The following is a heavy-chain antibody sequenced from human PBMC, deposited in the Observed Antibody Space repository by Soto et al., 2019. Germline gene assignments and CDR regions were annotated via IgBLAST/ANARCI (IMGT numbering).Heavy chain of an antibody. V-gene: IGHV4-30-2*01. CDR2: IYHRGST. J-gene: IGHJ6*02. CDR1: GGSISSGGYS. CDR3: AGPIVVEPVYYAIDV. Sequence: SETLSLTCAVSGGSISSGGYSWSWIRQPPGMGLEWIGHIYHRGSTHYNPSLESRVTMSVNRSKNQFSLKLSAVTAADTAVYYCAGPIVVEPVYYAIDVWGQGTTVTVSS. D-gene: IGHD3-22*01.